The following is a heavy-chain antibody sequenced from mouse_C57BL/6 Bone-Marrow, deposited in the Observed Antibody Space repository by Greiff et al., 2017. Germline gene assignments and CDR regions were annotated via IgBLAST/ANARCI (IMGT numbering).Heavy chain of an antibody. D-gene: IGHD2-1*01. V-gene: IGHV1-47*01. J-gene: IGHJ2*01. CDR3: ARGGNYGEYYFDY. CDR2: FHPYNDDT. Sequence: QVHVKQSGAELVKPGASVKMSCKASGYTFTTYPIEWMKQNHGKSLEWIGNFHPYNDDTKYNEKFKVKATLTVEKSSSTVYLELSRLTSDDSAVXYCARGGNYGEYYFDYWGQGTTLTVSS. CDR1: GYTFTTYP.